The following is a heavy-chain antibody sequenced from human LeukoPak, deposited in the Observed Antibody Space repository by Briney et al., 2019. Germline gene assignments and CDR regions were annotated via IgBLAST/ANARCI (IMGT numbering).Heavy chain of an antibody. D-gene: IGHD1-1*01. Sequence: GGSLRLSCAVSGITFSNYAMTWVRQAPGRGLEWVSAITGSSGSTYYADSVRGRFSISRDNAKNTLYLQMSSLRADDTAIYYCAKKDGTSDYYFYMDVWGKGTTVTVSS. V-gene: IGHV3-23*01. CDR1: GITFSNYA. CDR2: ITGSSGST. J-gene: IGHJ6*03. CDR3: AKKDGTSDYYFYMDV.